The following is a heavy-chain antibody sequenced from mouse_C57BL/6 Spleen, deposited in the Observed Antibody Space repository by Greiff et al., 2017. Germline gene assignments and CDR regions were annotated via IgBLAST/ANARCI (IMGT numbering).Heavy chain of an antibody. V-gene: IGHV1-15*01. D-gene: IGHD2-3*01. CDR3: TGWLLPGYYFDY. J-gene: IGHJ2*01. CDR1: GYTFTDYE. CDR2: IDPDTGGT. Sequence: QVQLKQSGAELVRPGASVTLSCKASGYTFTDYEMHWVKQTPVHGLEWIGAIDPDTGGTAYTQKFKGKAILTADKSSSTAYMELRSLTSEDSAVYYCTGWLLPGYYFDYWGQGTTLTVSS.